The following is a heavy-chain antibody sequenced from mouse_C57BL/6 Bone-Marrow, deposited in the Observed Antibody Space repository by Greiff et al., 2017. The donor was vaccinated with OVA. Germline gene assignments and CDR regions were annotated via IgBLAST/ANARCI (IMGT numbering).Heavy chain of an antibody. V-gene: IGHV1-75*01. D-gene: IGHD2-12*01. CDR2: IFPGSGST. Sequence: QVQLQQSGPELVKPGASVKLSCKASGYTFTDYYINWVKQRPGQGLEWIGWIFPGSGSTYYNEKFKGKATLTVDKSSSTAYMLLSSLTSEDSAVYFCAWGPITNYCRGAWFDYGGRGTLVTVTA. CDR3: AWGPITNYCRGAWFDY. CDR1: GYTFTDYY. J-gene: IGHJ3*01.